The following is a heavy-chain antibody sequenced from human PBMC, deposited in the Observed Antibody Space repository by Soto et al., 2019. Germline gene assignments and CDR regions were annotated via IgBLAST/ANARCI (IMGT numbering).Heavy chain of an antibody. CDR2: ISKSSTSS. CDR3: ARDNGGTFVY. D-gene: IGHD2-8*01. CDR1: GFTFSDYY. V-gene: IGHV3-11*05. J-gene: IGHJ4*02. Sequence: QVLLVESGGGLVKPGGSLRLSCAASGFTFSDYYMSWIRQPPGKGLEWVSYISKSSTSSNYGDSMKGRFTISRDNAKNSLYLQMDRLRAEDTAVYYCARDNGGTFVYWGQGTLVTVSS.